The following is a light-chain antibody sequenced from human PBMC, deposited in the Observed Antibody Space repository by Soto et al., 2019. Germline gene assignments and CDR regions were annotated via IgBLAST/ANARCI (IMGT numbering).Light chain of an antibody. V-gene: IGKV3-20*01. CDR1: QSVSSY. CDR2: DAS. J-gene: IGKJ1*01. Sequence: EIVLTQSPATLSLSPGERATLSCRASQSVSSYLAWYQQKPGQAPRLLIYDASSRATGVPDRFSGSGSGTDFTLTISRLEPEDFAVYYCQQYGRAFGQGTKVYI. CDR3: QQYGRA.